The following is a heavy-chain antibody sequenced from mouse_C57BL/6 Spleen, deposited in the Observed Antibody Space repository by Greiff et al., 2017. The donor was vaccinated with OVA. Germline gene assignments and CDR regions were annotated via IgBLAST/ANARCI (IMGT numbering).Heavy chain of an antibody. CDR3: ARGRGIYYGYDGAY. Sequence: VQLQQPGAELVKPGASVKLSCKASGYTFTSYWLQWVKQRPGQGLEWIGEIDPSDSYTTYNQKFKGKATLTVDTSSSTAYMQLSSLTSEDSAVYYCARGRGIYYGYDGAYWGQGTLVTVSA. CDR1: GYTFTSYW. D-gene: IGHD2-2*01. V-gene: IGHV1-50*01. J-gene: IGHJ3*01. CDR2: IDPSDSYT.